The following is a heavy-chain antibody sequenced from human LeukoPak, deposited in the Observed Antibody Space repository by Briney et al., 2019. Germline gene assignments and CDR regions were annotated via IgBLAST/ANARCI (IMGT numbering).Heavy chain of an antibody. CDR3: ARGSRSFNYYYYMDV. CDR1: GGSFSGYY. J-gene: IGHJ6*03. CDR2: INHNGST. Sequence: PSETLSLTCAVYGGSFSGYYWSWIRQPPGKGLEWIGEINHNGSTNYNPSLKSRVTISVDTSKNQFSLKLSSVTAADTAVYYCARGSRSFNYYYYMDVWGKGTTVTVSS. V-gene: IGHV4-34*01.